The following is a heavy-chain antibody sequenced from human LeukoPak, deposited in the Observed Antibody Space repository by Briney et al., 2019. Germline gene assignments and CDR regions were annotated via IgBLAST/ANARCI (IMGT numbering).Heavy chain of an antibody. D-gene: IGHD6-13*01. CDR3: SRGEFSSRWGDS. V-gene: IGHV3-74*01. J-gene: IGHJ4*02. Sequence: GGPLRLSCAASGFTFSSFWMHWVRQAPGKGLVWVSRINTDGGSTSYADSVKGRITISRDNAKNTLYLQMNSLRAEDTAVYYCSRGEFSSRWGDSWGQGTLVTVSS. CDR2: INTDGGST. CDR1: GFTFSSFW.